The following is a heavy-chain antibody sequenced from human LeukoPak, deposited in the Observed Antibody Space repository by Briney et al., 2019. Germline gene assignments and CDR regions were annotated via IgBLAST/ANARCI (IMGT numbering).Heavy chain of an antibody. J-gene: IGHJ3*02. V-gene: IGHV4-59*01. CDR3: ARDRAYCGGDCYSDAFDI. CDR2: IYYSGST. CDR1: GGSISSYY. D-gene: IGHD2-21*02. Sequence: SETLSLTCTVSGGSISSYYWSWIRQPPGKGLEWIGYIYYSGSTNYNPSLKSRVTISVDTSKNQFSLKLSSVTAADTAVYYCARDRAYCGGDCYSDAFDIWGQGTMVTVSS.